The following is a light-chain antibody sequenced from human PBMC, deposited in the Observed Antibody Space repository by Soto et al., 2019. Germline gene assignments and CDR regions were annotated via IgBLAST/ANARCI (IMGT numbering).Light chain of an antibody. V-gene: IGLV1-44*01. J-gene: IGLJ3*02. Sequence: LTQPPSASGTPGQRVTISCSGSSSNIGSNTVNWYQQLPGTAPKLLIYSNNQRPSGVPDRFSGSKSGTSASLAISGLQSEDEADYYCGAWDDSLNGWVFGGGTKLTVL. CDR1: SSNIGSNT. CDR2: SNN. CDR3: GAWDDSLNGWV.